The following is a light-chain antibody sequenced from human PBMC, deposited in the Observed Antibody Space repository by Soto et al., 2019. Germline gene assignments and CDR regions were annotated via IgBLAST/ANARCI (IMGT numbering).Light chain of an antibody. V-gene: IGKV3D-20*02. J-gene: IGKJ4*01. CDR3: QQLTRYPLT. CDR2: DAS. CDR1: QTVRNNY. Sequence: VLRESPGTLYSRPGERASLSCKASQTVRNNYLPWYKQKPRQAPRLLIYDASSRATGIPDRFSGGGSGTDFTLTISILDPDDFAVYYCQQLTRYPLTFGGGTQVDIK.